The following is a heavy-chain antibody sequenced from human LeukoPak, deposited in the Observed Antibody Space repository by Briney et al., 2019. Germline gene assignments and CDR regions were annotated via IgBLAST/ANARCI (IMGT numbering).Heavy chain of an antibody. CDR3: AKDPRITIFGVVPPDNWFDP. D-gene: IGHD3-3*01. CDR1: GFTFSSYG. CDR2: ISYDGSNK. V-gene: IGHV3-30*18. Sequence: GRSLRLSCAASGFTFSSYGVRWVRQAPGKGLEWVAVISYDGSNKYYADSVKGRFTISRDNSKNTLYLQMNSLRAEDTAVYYCAKDPRITIFGVVPPDNWFDPWGQGTLVTVSS. J-gene: IGHJ5*02.